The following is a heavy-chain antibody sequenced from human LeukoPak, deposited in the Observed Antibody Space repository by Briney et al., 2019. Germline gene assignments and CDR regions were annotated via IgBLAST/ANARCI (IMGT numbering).Heavy chain of an antibody. D-gene: IGHD3-16*02. V-gene: IGHV4-59*01. CDR2: IYYSGTT. CDR3: ARAYSSYPYYFDS. J-gene: IGHJ4*02. Sequence: PSETLSLTCTVSGGSISTFYGTWIRQPPGKGLEWIGSIYYSGTTNYNPSLKSRVTISVDTSKNQFFLMVSSVAAADTAVYYCARAYSSYPYYFDSWGQGTLVTVSS. CDR1: GGSISTFY.